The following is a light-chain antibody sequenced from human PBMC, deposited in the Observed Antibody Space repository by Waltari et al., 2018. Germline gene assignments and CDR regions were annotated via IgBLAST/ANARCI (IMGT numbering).Light chain of an antibody. CDR2: GAS. V-gene: IGKV3-20*01. CDR1: QRFSSSY. J-gene: IGKJ4*01. CDR3: QQYGSSPLT. Sequence: EIVLTQSPGTLSLSPGERATPSCRASQRFSSSYLAWYQPKPGQAPRLLIYGASSRATGIPDRFSGSGSGTDFTLTISRLEPEDFAVYYCQQYGSSPLTFGGGTKVEIK.